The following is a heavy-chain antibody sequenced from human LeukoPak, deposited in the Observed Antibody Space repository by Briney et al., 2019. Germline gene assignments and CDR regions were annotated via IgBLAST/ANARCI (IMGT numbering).Heavy chain of an antibody. CDR1: GFTFSHYW. Sequence: GGSLRLSCAASGFTFSHYWMTWVRQAPGKGLEWVANIKQDGSEKYYVDSLKGRFTISRDNAKNSLYLQINSLRADDTAIYYCARDSGRFYIDYWGQGTLVTVSS. D-gene: IGHD5-12*01. J-gene: IGHJ4*02. CDR3: ARDSGRFYIDY. CDR2: IKQDGSEK. V-gene: IGHV3-7*03.